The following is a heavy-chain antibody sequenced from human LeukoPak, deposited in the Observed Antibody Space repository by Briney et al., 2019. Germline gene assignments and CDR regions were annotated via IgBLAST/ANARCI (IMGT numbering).Heavy chain of an antibody. V-gene: IGHV4-38-2*02. CDR3: ASLRVPGDFDY. D-gene: IGHD3-16*01. Sequence: SETLPLTCTVSGYSISSDYYWGWIRQPPGKGLEWIGNIYHSGNTYYNSSLKSRVTISVDTSKNQFSLRLTSVTAADTAVYYCASLRVPGDFDYWGQGTLVTVSS. CDR2: IYHSGNT. J-gene: IGHJ4*02. CDR1: GYSISSDYY.